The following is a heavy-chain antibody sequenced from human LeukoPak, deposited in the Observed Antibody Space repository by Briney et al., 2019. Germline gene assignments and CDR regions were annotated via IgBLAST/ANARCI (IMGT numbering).Heavy chain of an antibody. Sequence: SETLSLTCTVSGGSISSSSYYWGWIRQPPGKGLEWIGSIYYSGSTYYNPSLKSRVTISVDTSKNQFSLKLSSVTAADTAVYYCARHMILVVTYDAFDIWGQGTMVTVSS. D-gene: IGHD3-22*01. J-gene: IGHJ3*02. V-gene: IGHV4-39*01. CDR1: GGSISSSSYY. CDR2: IYYSGST. CDR3: ARHMILVVTYDAFDI.